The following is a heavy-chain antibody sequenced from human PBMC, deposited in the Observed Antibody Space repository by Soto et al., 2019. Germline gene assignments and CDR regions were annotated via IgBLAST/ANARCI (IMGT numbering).Heavy chain of an antibody. CDR2: INHSGST. Sequence: SETLSLTCAVYGGSFSGYYWSWIRQPPGKGLEWIGEINHSGSTNYNPSLKSRVTISVDTSKNQFSLKLSSVTAADTAVYYCARGGYDFWSGYYTRRWFDPWGQGTLVTVSS. CDR3: ARGGYDFWSGYYTRRWFDP. CDR1: GGSFSGYY. D-gene: IGHD3-3*01. J-gene: IGHJ5*02. V-gene: IGHV4-34*01.